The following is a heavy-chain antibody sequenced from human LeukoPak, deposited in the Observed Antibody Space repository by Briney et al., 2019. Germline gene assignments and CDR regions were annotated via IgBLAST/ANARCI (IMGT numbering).Heavy chain of an antibody. CDR1: GFTFSSYE. V-gene: IGHV3-48*03. D-gene: IGHD6-13*01. J-gene: IGHJ4*02. CDR2: ISSSGSTI. CDR3: ARGVAAGLDDY. Sequence: PGGSLRLSCAASGFTFSSYEMNWVRQAPGKGLEWVSYISSSGSTIYYADSVKGRLTISRDNAKNSLYLQMNSLRAEDTAVYYCARGVAAGLDDYWGQGTLVTVSS.